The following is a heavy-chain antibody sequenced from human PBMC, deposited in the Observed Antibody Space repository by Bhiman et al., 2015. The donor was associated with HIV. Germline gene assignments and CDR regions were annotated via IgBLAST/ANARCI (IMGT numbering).Heavy chain of an antibody. J-gene: IGHJ6*02. CDR2: ISSSSTTI. CDR1: GFTFSDPY. D-gene: IGHD5-18*01. CDR3: AREIGGYNFGLSYYYGMDV. V-gene: IGHV3-11*04. Sequence: VQLVESGGGLVQPGGSLRVSCAASGFTFSDPYMDWVRQVPGMGLEWVSYISSSSTTIYYADSVKGRFTISRDNAKNSLYLQMNNLRAEDTAVYYCAREIGGYNFGLSYYYGMDVWGQGTTVTVSS.